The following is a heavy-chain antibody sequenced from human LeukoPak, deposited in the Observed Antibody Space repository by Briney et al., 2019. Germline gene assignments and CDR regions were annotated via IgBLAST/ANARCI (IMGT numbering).Heavy chain of an antibody. CDR3: ARLSRGGNYYFDY. CDR2: IYYGGST. CDR1: GGSISSGTYY. D-gene: IGHD4-23*01. Sequence: SETLSLTRTVSGGSISSGTYYWGWIRQPPGKGLEWIGFIYYGGSTYYNPSLKSRVTMSVDTSRNQFSLALSSVTAADTAVYYCARLSRGGNYYFDYWGQGTLITVSS. V-gene: IGHV4-39*01. J-gene: IGHJ4*02.